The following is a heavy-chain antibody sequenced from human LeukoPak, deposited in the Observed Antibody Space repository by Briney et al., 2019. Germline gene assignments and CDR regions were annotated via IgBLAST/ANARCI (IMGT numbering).Heavy chain of an antibody. J-gene: IGHJ4*02. V-gene: IGHV3-7*01. Sequence: GGSLRLSCAASGFTFSSYWMSWVRQAPGKGLEWVANIKQDESEKYYVDSLKGRFTISRDNSKNTLYLQMGSLRAEDMAVYYCARDLNGYDPLGYWGQGTLVTVSS. CDR2: IKQDESEK. D-gene: IGHD5-12*01. CDR1: GFTFSSYW. CDR3: ARDLNGYDPLGY.